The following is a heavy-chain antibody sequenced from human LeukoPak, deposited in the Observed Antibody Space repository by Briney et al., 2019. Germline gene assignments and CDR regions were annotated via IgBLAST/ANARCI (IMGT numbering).Heavy chain of an antibody. CDR3: ARDPPFDY. J-gene: IGHJ4*02. CDR1: GGSFSGYY. CDR2: INHSGST. Sequence: SETLSLTRAVYGGSFSGYYWSWIRQPPGKGLEWIGEINHSGSTNYNPSLKSRVTISVDTSKNQFSLKLSSVTAADTAVYYCARDPPFDYWGQGTLVTVSS. V-gene: IGHV4-34*01.